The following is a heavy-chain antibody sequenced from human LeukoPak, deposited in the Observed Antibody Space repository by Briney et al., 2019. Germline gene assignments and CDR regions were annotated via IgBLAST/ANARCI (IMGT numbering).Heavy chain of an antibody. CDR1: GFTFSSYP. CDR3: ARGPNSNWSGLDF. Sequence: PGGSLRLSCAASGFTFSSYPMSWVRQAPGKGLEWVSRISPTGSTTSYADSVKGRFTVSRDNAKNTLYLQVNNLRAEDTAVYYCARGPNSNWSGLDFWGQGTLLTVSS. V-gene: IGHV3-74*01. D-gene: IGHD6-6*01. J-gene: IGHJ4*02. CDR2: ISPTGSTT.